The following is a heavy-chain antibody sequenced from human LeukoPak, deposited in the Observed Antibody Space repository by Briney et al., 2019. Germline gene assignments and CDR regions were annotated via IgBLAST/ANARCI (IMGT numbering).Heavy chain of an antibody. D-gene: IGHD3-10*01. CDR2: IYYSGST. Sequence: SETLSLTCTVSGGSISSYYWSWIRQPPGKGLEWIGYIYYSGSTNYNPSLKSRVTISVDTSKNQFSLKLSSVTAADTAVYYCARHVRITMVRGVITIGLFDYWGQGTLVTVSS. J-gene: IGHJ4*02. CDR1: GGSISSYY. V-gene: IGHV4-59*08. CDR3: ARHVRITMVRGVITIGLFDY.